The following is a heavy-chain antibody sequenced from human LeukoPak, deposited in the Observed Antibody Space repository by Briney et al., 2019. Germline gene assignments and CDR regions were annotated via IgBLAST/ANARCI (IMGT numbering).Heavy chain of an antibody. Sequence: GGSLTLSCAASGFTVSSNYMSWVRQAPGKGLEWVSVIYSGGSTYYADSVKGRFTISIDNSKNTLYLQMNSLKAEDTAVYYCARDPDGYRQGHHFDYWGQGTLVTVSS. CDR2: IYSGGST. V-gene: IGHV3-66*01. CDR1: GFTVSSNY. D-gene: IGHD5-18*01. CDR3: ARDPDGYRQGHHFDY. J-gene: IGHJ4*02.